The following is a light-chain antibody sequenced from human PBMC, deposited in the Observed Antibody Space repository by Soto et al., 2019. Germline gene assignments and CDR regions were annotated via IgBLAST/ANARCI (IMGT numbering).Light chain of an antibody. CDR2: EVS. CDR3: MQSTQLPPT. CDR1: QSLLYSDGDNY. V-gene: IGKV2D-29*02. Sequence: DVVMTQSPLSLPVTPGEPASISCRSSQSLLYSDGDNYLDWYVQKPGQSPQLLIYEVSTRVSGVPDRFSGSGSGTDFTLEISRVETDDVGIYYCMQSTQLPPTFGQGTRLEIK. J-gene: IGKJ5*01.